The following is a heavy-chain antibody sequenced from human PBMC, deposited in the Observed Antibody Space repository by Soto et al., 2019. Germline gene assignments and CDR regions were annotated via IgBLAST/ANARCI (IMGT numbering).Heavy chain of an antibody. Sequence: ASVKVSCKASGYTFTSYDINWVRQATGQGLEWMGWMNPNSGNTGYAQKFQGRVTMTRNTSISTAYMELSSLRSEDTAVYYCASVIGTQIAHHDSWGQGTLVTVSS. CDR2: MNPNSGNT. V-gene: IGHV1-8*01. J-gene: IGHJ4*02. CDR1: GYTFTSYD. D-gene: IGHD2-21*01. CDR3: ASVIGTQIAHHDS.